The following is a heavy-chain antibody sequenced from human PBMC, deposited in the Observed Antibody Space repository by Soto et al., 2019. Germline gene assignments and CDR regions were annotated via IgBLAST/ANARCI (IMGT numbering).Heavy chain of an antibody. D-gene: IGHD3-3*01. CDR3: ARGTPYYDFGAYYYMDV. V-gene: IGHV3-11*01. CDR2: ISSSGSTI. J-gene: IGHJ6*03. Sequence: GGSLRLSCAASGFTFSDYYMSWIRQAPGKGLEWVSYISSSGSTIYYADSVKGQFTISRDNAKNSLYLQMNSLRAEDTAVHYCARGTPYYDFGAYYYMDVWGKGTTVTVSS. CDR1: GFTFSDYY.